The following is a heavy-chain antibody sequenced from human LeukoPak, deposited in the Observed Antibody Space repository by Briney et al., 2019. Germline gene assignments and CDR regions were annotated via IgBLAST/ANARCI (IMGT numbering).Heavy chain of an antibody. J-gene: IGHJ4*02. D-gene: IGHD3-10*01. CDR1: GYTFTSYD. CDR2: MNPNSGNT. Sequence: ASVKVSCKASGYTFTSYDINWVRQATGQGLEWMGWMNPNSGNTGYAQKFQGRVTMTRNTSISTAYMELSSLRSEDTAVYYCARGGYYYGSGSYYNPTDYWGQGTLVTVSS. V-gene: IGHV1-8*01. CDR3: ARGGYYYGSGSYYNPTDY.